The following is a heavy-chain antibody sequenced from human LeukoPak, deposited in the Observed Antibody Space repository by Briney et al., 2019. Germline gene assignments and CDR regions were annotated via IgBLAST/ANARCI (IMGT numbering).Heavy chain of an antibody. D-gene: IGHD4-17*01. CDR1: GGTFSSYA. CDR2: IIPIFGTA. V-gene: IGHV1-69*05. J-gene: IGHJ4*02. Sequence: ASVKVSCKASGGTFSSYAISWVRQAPGQGLEWMGRIIPIFGTANYAQKFQGRVTITTDESTSTAYMELSSLRPEDTAVYYCAALMTTVTTLDYWGQGTLVTVXS. CDR3: AALMTTVTTLDY.